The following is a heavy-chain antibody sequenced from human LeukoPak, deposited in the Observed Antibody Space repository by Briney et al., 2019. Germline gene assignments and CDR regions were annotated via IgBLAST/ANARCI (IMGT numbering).Heavy chain of an antibody. V-gene: IGHV4-38-2*02. D-gene: IGHD3-9*01. CDR2: IYHSGST. CDR1: GYSISSGYY. J-gene: IGHJ4*02. CDR3: VLTGYSQSDY. Sequence: SETLSFTCTVSGYSISSGYYWGWIRQPPGKGLEWIGSIYHSGSTYYNPSLKSRVTISVDTSKNQFSLKLSSVTAADTAVYYCVLTGYSQSDYWGQGTLVTVSS.